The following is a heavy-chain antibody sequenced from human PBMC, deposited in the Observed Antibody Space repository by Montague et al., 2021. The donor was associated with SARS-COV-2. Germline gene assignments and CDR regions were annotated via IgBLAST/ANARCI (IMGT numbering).Heavy chain of an antibody. J-gene: IGHJ5*02. CDR3: AGAHCSGDACYSWGWFDP. D-gene: IGHD2-21*02. Sequence: SETLSLTCTVSGVSLSTSHWWSWVRQPPGKGLEWIGEIYHSGSTYYNPSLGSRVTISVDKSKNQFSLKLRFVTAADTAMYYCAGAHCSGDACYSWGWFDPWGQGTLVTVSS. CDR2: IYHSGST. CDR1: GVSLSTSHW. V-gene: IGHV4-4*02.